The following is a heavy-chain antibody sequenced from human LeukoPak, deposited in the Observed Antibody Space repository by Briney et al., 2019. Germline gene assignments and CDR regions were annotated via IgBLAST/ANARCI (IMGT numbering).Heavy chain of an antibody. D-gene: IGHD6-13*01. Sequence: GGSLRLSCAASGFTFSSYAMSWVRQAPGKGLEWVSSISSSSSYIYYADSVKGRFTISRDNAKNSLYLQMNSLRAEDTAVYYCARDPVLAAAGTRSDYWGQGTLVTVSS. V-gene: IGHV3-21*01. J-gene: IGHJ4*02. CDR1: GFTFSSYA. CDR3: ARDPVLAAAGTRSDY. CDR2: ISSSSSYI.